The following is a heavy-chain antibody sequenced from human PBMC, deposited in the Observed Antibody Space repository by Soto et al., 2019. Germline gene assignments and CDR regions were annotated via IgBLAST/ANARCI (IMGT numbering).Heavy chain of an antibody. J-gene: IGHJ6*02. CDR3: ARDQSSYYDILTKHYYYYGMDV. CDR2: INPSNGST. V-gene: IGHV1-46*01. Sequence: ASVKVSCKASGYTFTSYYMHWVRQAPGQGLEWMGRINPSNGSTRYSQKFQGRVTITRDTSASTAYMELSSLRSEDTAVYYCARDQSSYYDILTKHYYYYGMDVWGQGTTVTVSS. D-gene: IGHD3-9*01. CDR1: GYTFTSYY.